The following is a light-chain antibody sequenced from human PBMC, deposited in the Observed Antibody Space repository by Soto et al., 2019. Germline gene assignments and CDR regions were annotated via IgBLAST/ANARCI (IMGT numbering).Light chain of an antibody. Sequence: EIVMTQSPATLSVSPGERAALSCRASQSVSSNLAWYQQKPGQAPRLLIYGASTRATGIPARFSGSGSGTEFTLTIGSLQSEDFAVYYCQQYNNWPRTFGQGTKVYIK. CDR2: GAS. J-gene: IGKJ1*01. CDR1: QSVSSN. CDR3: QQYNNWPRT. V-gene: IGKV3-15*01.